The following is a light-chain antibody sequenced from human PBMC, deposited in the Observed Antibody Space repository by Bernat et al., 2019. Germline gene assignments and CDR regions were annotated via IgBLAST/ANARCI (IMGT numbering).Light chain of an antibody. Sequence: QSLLTQPPSVSAAPGQKVTISCSGSFSNIGSNRVSWYQQFPGTAPKLLIYENDKRPSGIPDRFSASKSGTSATLSITGPQTGDEADYYCVTWDTSLTTVVFGGGTKLTVL. CDR1: FSNIGSNR. CDR3: VTWDTSLTTVV. V-gene: IGLV1-51*02. CDR2: END. J-gene: IGLJ2*01.